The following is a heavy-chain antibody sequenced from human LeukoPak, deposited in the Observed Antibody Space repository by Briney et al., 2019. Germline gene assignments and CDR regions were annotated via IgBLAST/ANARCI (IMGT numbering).Heavy chain of an antibody. CDR3: ARDLFGDYAIDY. CDR2: ISSSSDYI. J-gene: IGHJ4*02. D-gene: IGHD4-17*01. Sequence: RGSLRLSCAASGFTFSSYSMNWVRQAPGKGLEWVSYISSSSDYIYYADSVKGRFTISRDNAKNSLYLQMNSLRAEDTAVYYCARDLFGDYAIDYWGQGTQVPVSS. V-gene: IGHV3-21*01. CDR1: GFTFSSYS.